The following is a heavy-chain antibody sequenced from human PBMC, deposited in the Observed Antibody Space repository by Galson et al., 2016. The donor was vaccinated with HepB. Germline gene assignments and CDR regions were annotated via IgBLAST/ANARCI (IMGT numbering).Heavy chain of an antibody. CDR3: ARQYWGGPSDY. CDR1: GYSISSGYQ. Sequence: ETLSLPCAVSGYSISSGYQWAWIRPPPGQGLEWIGSIYRSGRTYYNPSLKSRITISVDTSNNQFSLKLSSVTAADTALYYCARQYWGGPSDYWGQGILVTVSS. J-gene: IGHJ4*02. D-gene: IGHD2/OR15-2a*01. CDR2: IYRSGRT. V-gene: IGHV4-38-2*01.